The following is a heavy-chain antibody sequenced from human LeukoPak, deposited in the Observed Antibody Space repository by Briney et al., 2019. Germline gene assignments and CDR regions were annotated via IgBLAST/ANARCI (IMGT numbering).Heavy chain of an antibody. D-gene: IGHD6-13*01. J-gene: IGHJ3*01. CDR3: AATAAAASYAFDV. CDR1: RLTLTSSA. Sequence: SVTVSCKVSRLTLTSSAMQWVRHARRPRLEWIGWILVGSGNTNYTQKFQERVTITRHMPTNTAYTELRSVLSAPTAVYYGAATAAAASYAFDVWGQGTMVTVSS. CDR2: ILVGSGNT. V-gene: IGHV1-58*02.